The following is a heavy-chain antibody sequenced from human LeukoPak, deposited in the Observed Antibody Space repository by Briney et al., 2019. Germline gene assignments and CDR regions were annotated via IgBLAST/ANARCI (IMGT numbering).Heavy chain of an antibody. CDR1: GFTFSSYA. CDR3: ATVPSALYYSYYGLDV. V-gene: IGHV3-23*01. J-gene: IGHJ6*02. Sequence: GGSLRLSCAASGFTFSSYAMSWVRQAPGKGLEWVSAISGSGGSTYYADSVKGRFTISRDNSKNTLYLQMNSLRAEDTAVYYCATVPSALYYSYYGLDVWGQGTTVTVSS. CDR2: ISGSGGST.